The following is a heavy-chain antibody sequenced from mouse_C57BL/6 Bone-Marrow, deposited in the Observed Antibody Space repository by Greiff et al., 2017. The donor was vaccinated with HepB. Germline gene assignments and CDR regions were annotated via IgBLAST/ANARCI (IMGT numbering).Heavy chain of an antibody. CDR2: INPGSGGT. CDR3: AYGYDGDYFDY. J-gene: IGHJ2*01. V-gene: IGHV1-54*01. D-gene: IGHD2-2*01. Sequence: VQLQESGAELVRPGTSVKVSCKASGYAFTNYLIEWVKQRPGQGLEWIGVINPGSGGTNYNEKFKGKATLTADKSSSTAYMQLSSLTSEDSAVYCCAYGYDGDYFDYWGQGTTLTVSS. CDR1: GYAFTNYL.